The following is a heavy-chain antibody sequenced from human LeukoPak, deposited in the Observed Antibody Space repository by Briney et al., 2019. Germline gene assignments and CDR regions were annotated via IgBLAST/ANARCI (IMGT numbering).Heavy chain of an antibody. CDR3: AKDLGFGELNYYYGMDV. CDR2: ISYDGSNK. D-gene: IGHD3-10*01. Sequence: PGRSLRLSCAASGFTFSSYGMHWVRQAPGKGLEWVAVISYDGSNKYYADSVKGRFTISRDNSKNTLYLQMNSLRAEDTAVYYCAKDLGFGELNYYYGMDVWGQGTTVTVSS. V-gene: IGHV3-30*18. CDR1: GFTFSSYG. J-gene: IGHJ6*02.